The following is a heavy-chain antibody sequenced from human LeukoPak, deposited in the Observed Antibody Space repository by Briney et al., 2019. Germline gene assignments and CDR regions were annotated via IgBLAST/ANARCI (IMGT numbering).Heavy chain of an antibody. CDR3: AREVIAVAGYYYYYYMDV. Sequence: SETLSLTCAVYGGSFSGYSWSWIRQPPGKGLEWIGEINHSGSTNYNPSLKSRVTISVDTSKNQFSLRLISVTAADTAVYYCAREVIAVAGYYYYYYMDVWGKGTTVTVSS. V-gene: IGHV4-34*01. J-gene: IGHJ6*03. CDR2: INHSGST. D-gene: IGHD6-19*01. CDR1: GGSFSGYS.